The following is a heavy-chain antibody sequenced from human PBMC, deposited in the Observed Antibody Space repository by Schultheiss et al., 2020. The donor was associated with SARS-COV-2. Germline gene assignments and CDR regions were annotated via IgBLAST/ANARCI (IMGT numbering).Heavy chain of an antibody. D-gene: IGHD6-6*01. CDR2: IYYSGST. J-gene: IGHJ6*03. Sequence: SETLSLTCTVSGGSISSYYWSWIRQPPGKGLEWIGSIYYSGSTNYNPSLKSRVTMSVDTSKNQFSLKLSSVTAADTAVYYCARGGYSSSSAGYYYMDVWGKGTTVTVSS. V-gene: IGHV4-59*12. CDR3: ARGGYSSSSAGYYYMDV. CDR1: GGSISSYY.